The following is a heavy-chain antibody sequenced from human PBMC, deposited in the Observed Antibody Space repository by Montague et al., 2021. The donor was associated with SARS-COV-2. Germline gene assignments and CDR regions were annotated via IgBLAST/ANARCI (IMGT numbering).Heavy chain of an antibody. CDR3: ARGTYTSGWFQQFDY. CDR1: GGSISSSNYY. V-gene: IGHV4-39*01. D-gene: IGHD6-19*01. CDR2: IYYSGTT. Sequence: SETLSLTCTVSGGSISSSNYYWGWIRQPPGKGLEWIGSIYYSGTTYYNPSPQSRVTISVDTSKKQFSLKLSSVTAADTAVYYCARGTYTSGWFQQFDYWGQGTLVTVSS. J-gene: IGHJ4*02.